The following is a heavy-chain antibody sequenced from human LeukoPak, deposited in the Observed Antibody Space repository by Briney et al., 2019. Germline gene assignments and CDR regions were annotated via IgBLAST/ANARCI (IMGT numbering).Heavy chain of an antibody. CDR2: ISYDGSNK. Sequence: GRSLRLSCAASGFTFSSYAMHWVRQAPGKGLEWVAVISYDGSNKYYADSVKGRFTISRDNSKNTLYLQMNSLRAEDTAVYYCARDMEEQWLARPDYYYYYYMDVWGKGTTVTVSS. V-gene: IGHV3-30*04. J-gene: IGHJ6*03. CDR1: GFTFSSYA. CDR3: ARDMEEQWLARPDYYYYYYMDV. D-gene: IGHD6-19*01.